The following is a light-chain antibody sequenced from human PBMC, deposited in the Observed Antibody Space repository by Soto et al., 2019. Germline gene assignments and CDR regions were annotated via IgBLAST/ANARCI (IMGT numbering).Light chain of an antibody. CDR3: QQYNIWSSIT. CDR1: QSISNK. CDR2: GAS. J-gene: IGKJ5*01. V-gene: IGKV3-15*01. Sequence: EIVMTQSPATLSVSPGERATLSCRASQSISNKVGWYRQKPGQSPRLLIYGASTRATGVPPRFSGSGSGTEFTLTISSLQSEDFAVYYCQQYNIWSSITFGQGTRLEIK.